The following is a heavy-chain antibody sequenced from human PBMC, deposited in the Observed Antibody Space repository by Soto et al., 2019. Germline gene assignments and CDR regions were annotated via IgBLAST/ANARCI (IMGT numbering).Heavy chain of an antibody. D-gene: IGHD3-22*01. CDR1: GYSCTGYW. J-gene: IGHJ4*02. Sequence: ESLKISFKGSGYSCTGYWISWVRQIPGKGLEWMGRIDPSDSYTNYSPSFQGHVTISAAKSISTAYLQWSSLKASDTAIYYCARRTYYYDSSSNYQYYFDSWGQGTLVTVSS. V-gene: IGHV5-10-1*01. CDR3: ARRTYYYDSSSNYQYYFDS. CDR2: IDPSDSYT.